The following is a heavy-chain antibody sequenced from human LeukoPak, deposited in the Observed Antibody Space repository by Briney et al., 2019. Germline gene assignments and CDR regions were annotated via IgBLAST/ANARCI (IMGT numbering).Heavy chain of an antibody. J-gene: IGHJ4*02. Sequence: GESLKISCKGSGYSFTTYWIGWVRQMPGKGLEWMGIIYPGDSNTIYSPSFQGQVTISADKSIKTAYLQWSSLKASDTAIYYCARRSCSSTSCFMWDYWGQGTLVTVSS. CDR2: IYPGDSNT. CDR3: ARRSCSSTSCFMWDY. CDR1: GYSFTTYW. D-gene: IGHD2-2*01. V-gene: IGHV5-51*01.